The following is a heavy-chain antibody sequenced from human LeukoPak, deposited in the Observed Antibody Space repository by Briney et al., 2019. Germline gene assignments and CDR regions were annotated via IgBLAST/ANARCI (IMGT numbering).Heavy chain of an antibody. Sequence: HSGGSLRLSCAASGFTFSSYAMSWVRQAPGKGLEWVCAISGSGGSTYYADSVKGRFTISRDNSKNTLYLQMNSLRAEDTAAYYCAKDPACDNDSSVRGTPFVYWGQGTLVTVSS. CDR2: ISGSGGST. CDR1: GFTFSSYA. D-gene: IGHD3-22*01. J-gene: IGHJ4*02. V-gene: IGHV3-23*01. CDR3: AKDPACDNDSSVRGTPFVY.